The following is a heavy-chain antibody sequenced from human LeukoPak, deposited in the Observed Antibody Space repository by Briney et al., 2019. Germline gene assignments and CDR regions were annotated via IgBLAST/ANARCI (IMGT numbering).Heavy chain of an antibody. J-gene: IGHJ5*02. CDR1: GYTFTGYY. CDR2: INPNSGGT. D-gene: IGHD2-15*01. Sequence: ASVKVSCKASGYTFTGYYMHWVRQAPGQGLEWMGWINPNSGGTNYAQRFQGRVTMTRDTSISTAYIELSRLRSDDTAVYYCARQKGVGAGENWFDPWGQGTLVTVSS. V-gene: IGHV1-2*02. CDR3: ARQKGVGAGENWFDP.